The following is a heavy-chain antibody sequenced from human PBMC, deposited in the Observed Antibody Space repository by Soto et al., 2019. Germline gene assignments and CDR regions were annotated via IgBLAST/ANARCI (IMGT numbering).Heavy chain of an antibody. CDR3: ARSNWNYTYYYGMDV. CDR2: IIPIFGIA. CDR1: GGTFSSYA. D-gene: IGHD1-7*01. Sequence: SVKVSCKASGGTFSSYAISWVRQAPGQGLEWMGGIIPIFGIANYAQKFQGRVTITADESTSTAYMELSSLRSEDTAVYYCARSNWNYTYYYGMDVWGQGTTVTVSS. V-gene: IGHV1-69*13. J-gene: IGHJ6*02.